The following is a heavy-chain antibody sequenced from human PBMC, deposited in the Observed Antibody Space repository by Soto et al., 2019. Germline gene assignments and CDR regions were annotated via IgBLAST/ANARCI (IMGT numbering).Heavy chain of an antibody. CDR1: GFTFSKFV. V-gene: IGHV3-23*01. CDR2: ITKTGGDT. CDR3: TKASPDRHHMDV. Sequence: EVQLLESGGDLVQPGGSLRLSCAASGFTFSKFVMRWVRQTPGKGLEWVSTITKTGGDTYYTDSVKGRFTISRDNSKNTLYLQMTSLRAEDTAIYYCTKASPDRHHMDVWGQGTTVTVSS. J-gene: IGHJ6*02.